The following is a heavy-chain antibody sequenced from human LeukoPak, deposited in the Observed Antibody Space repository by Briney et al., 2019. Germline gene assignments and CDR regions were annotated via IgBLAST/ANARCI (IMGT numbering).Heavy chain of an antibody. CDR3: ARDDYGDSWYFYL. CDR1: GGTISSYY. D-gene: IGHD4-17*01. V-gene: IGHV4-59*01. CDR2: IYYTGST. J-gene: IGHJ2*01. Sequence: SETLSLTCTVSGGTISSYYWYWIRQPPGKGLEWIGYIYYTGSTNYNPSLKSRVTISVDTSKNQFSLKLSSVTAADTAVYYCARDDYGDSWYFYLWGRGALVTVSS.